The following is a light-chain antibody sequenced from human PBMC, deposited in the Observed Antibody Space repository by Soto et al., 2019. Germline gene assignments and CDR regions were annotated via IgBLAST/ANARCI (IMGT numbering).Light chain of an antibody. CDR1: SSDVGGYNY. Sequence: QSALTQPRSVSGSPGQSVTISCTGTSSDVGGYNYVYWYQQHPGKAPKLMIYDVSKRPSEVPDRFSGSKSGNTASLTISGLQAEDEVDYYCCSYAGSYTLGVFGTGTKLTVL. CDR3: CSYAGSYTLGV. V-gene: IGLV2-11*01. CDR2: DVS. J-gene: IGLJ1*01.